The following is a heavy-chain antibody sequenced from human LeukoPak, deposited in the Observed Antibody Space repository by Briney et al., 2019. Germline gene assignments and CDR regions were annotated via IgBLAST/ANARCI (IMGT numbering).Heavy chain of an antibody. CDR2: ISSNGGST. V-gene: IGHV3-64*01. CDR3: ARGRLRAFDY. CDR1: GFTFSSYA. D-gene: IGHD5/OR15-5a*01. J-gene: IGHJ4*02. Sequence: GGSLRLSCAASGFTFSSYAMHWVRQAPGKGLEYVSAISSNGGSTYYANSVKGRFTISRDNSKNTLYLQMGSLRAEDMAVYYCARGRLRAFDYWGQGTLVTVSS.